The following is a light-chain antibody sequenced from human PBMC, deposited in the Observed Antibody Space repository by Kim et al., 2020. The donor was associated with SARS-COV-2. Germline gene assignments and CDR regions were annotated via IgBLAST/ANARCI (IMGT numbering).Light chain of an antibody. CDR3: HHYARSPDT. CDR2: GGS. V-gene: IGKV3-20*01. CDR1: QNINSNY. Sequence: EIVLTQSPGTLSVSPGERATLSCRAGQNINSNYLAWYQQKPGQAPRLLIYGGSSRATGIPDRFSGSGSGTDFTLTISRLEPEDFAVYYCHHYARSPDTFGQGTKVDIK. J-gene: IGKJ1*01.